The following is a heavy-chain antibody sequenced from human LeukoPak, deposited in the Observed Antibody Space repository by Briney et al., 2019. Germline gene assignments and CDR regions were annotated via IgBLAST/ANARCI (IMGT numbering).Heavy chain of an antibody. CDR2: FYNGGST. CDR3: ARVTAMGKGRGYYFDY. Sequence: PSGTLSLTCAVSGGSISSSNWWSWVRHPPGKALGWMGEFYNGGSTNYNPSLNSRVTISVDKSKNQFSLMLSSVTAADASVYYCARVTAMGKGRGYYFDYWGQGTLVTVSS. D-gene: IGHD5-18*01. CDR1: GGSISSSNW. V-gene: IGHV4-4*02. J-gene: IGHJ4*02.